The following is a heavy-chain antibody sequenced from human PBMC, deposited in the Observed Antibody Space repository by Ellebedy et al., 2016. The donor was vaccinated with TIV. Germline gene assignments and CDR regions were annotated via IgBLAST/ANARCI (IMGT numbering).Heavy chain of an antibody. CDR1: GFTFSSYA. CDR3: AKAHLRYNWNYGVY. J-gene: IGHJ4*02. V-gene: IGHV3-23*01. CDR2: ISGSGGST. Sequence: GGSLRLSCAASGFTFSSYAMSWVRQAPGKGLEWVSAISGSGGSTYYADSVKGRFTISRDNSKNTLYLQMNSLRAEDTAVYYCAKAHLRYNWNYGVYWGQGTLVTVSS. D-gene: IGHD1-7*01.